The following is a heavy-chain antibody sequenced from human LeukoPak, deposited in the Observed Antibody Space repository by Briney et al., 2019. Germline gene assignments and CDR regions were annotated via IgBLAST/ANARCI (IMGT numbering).Heavy chain of an antibody. CDR2: ISSSGSTK. CDR1: GFTFSSYG. Sequence: GGSLRLSCAASGFTFSSYGMNWVRQAPGKGLEWVAYISSSGSTKYYADSVKGRFTISRDNAKNSLYLQMNSLRAEDTAVYYCARGGYGDYYPYDYYDGMNVWGQGPWVTVSS. J-gene: IGHJ6*02. D-gene: IGHD4-17*01. V-gene: IGHV3-48*03. CDR3: ARGGYGDYYPYDYYDGMNV.